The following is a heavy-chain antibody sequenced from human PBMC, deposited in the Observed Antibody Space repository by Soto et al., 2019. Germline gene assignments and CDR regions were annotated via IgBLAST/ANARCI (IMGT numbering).Heavy chain of an antibody. J-gene: IGHJ4*02. Sequence: QLQLQESGSGLVKPSQTLSLTCAVSGGCISSGGYSWSWIRQPPGKGLEWIGYIYHSGSTYYNPSLKSRVTISVDRSKNQFSLKLSSVTAADTAVYYCARVNYGDYVSYFDYWGQGTLVTVSS. CDR2: IYHSGST. CDR3: ARVNYGDYVSYFDY. CDR1: GGCISSGGYS. D-gene: IGHD4-17*01. V-gene: IGHV4-30-2*01.